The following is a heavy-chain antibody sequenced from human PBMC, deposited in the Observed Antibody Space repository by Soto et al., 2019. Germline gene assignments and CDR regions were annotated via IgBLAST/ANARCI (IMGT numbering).Heavy chain of an antibody. CDR1: GGSISSGGYY. V-gene: IGHV4-31*03. CDR3: ARARGGGTRNWFDP. CDR2: IYYSGST. J-gene: IGHJ5*02. Sequence: SETLSLTCTVSGGSISSGGYYWSWIRQHPGKGLEWIGYIYYSGSTYYNPSLKSRVTISVDTSKNQFSLKLSSVTAADTAVYYCARARGGGTRNWFDPWGQGTLVTVSS. D-gene: IGHD3-10*01.